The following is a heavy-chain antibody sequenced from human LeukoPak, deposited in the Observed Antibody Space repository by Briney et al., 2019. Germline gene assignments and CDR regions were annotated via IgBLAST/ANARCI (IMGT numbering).Heavy chain of an antibody. D-gene: IGHD3-22*01. CDR2: IYYSGST. Sequence: SETLSLTCTVSSGSISSYYWSWIRQPPGKGLEWTGYIYYSGSTNYNPSLKSRVTISVDTSKNQFSLKLSSVTAADTAVYYCARHYYDSSGSMDHWGQGTLVTVSS. CDR3: ARHYYDSSGSMDH. V-gene: IGHV4-59*08. CDR1: SGSISSYY. J-gene: IGHJ4*02.